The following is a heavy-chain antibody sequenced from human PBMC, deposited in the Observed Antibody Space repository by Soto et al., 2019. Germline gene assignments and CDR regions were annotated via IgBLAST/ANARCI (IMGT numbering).Heavy chain of an antibody. Sequence: ASVKVTCKASGYTFTGYYMHWVRQAPGQGLEWMGWINPNSGSTSYAQKFQGRVTMTRNTSISTAYMELSSLRSEDTAVYYCAAGPRRDSYDPYYYYGMDVWGQGTTVT. J-gene: IGHJ6*02. D-gene: IGHD5-18*01. CDR2: INPNSGST. V-gene: IGHV1-8*02. CDR1: GYTFTGYY. CDR3: AAGPRRDSYDPYYYYGMDV.